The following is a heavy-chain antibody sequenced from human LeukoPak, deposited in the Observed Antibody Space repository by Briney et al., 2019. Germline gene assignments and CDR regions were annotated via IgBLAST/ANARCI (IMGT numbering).Heavy chain of an antibody. J-gene: IGHJ4*02. V-gene: IGHV1-2*02. D-gene: IGHD5-12*01. Sequence: ASVKVSCKASGYTFTDYYLYWVRQAPGQGLECMGWLNPNIGATKYAQKFQGRVTMTRDTSINTAYMELRSLSSDDTAIYYCARTRENSGHDYFDSWGQGTLVTVSS. CDR3: ARTRENSGHDYFDS. CDR2: LNPNIGAT. CDR1: GYTFTDYY.